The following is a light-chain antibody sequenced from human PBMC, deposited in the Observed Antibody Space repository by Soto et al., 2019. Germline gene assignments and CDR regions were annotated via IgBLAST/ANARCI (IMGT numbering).Light chain of an antibody. J-gene: IGKJ1*01. CDR3: QQCATSPRT. CDR2: DAS. Sequence: EIVLTQSPGTLSLSPGERATLSCRASRTVDNNYLAWYQHKPGQAPRLLVDDASRRAAGIPDRFSGSGSGTDFTLTISRLEPEDFAVYYCQQCATSPRTFGPGTKVEVK. V-gene: IGKV3-20*01. CDR1: RTVDNNY.